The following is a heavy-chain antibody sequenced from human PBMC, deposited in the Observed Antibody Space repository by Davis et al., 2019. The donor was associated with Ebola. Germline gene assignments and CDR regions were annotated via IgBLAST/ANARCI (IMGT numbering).Heavy chain of an antibody. J-gene: IGHJ1*01. Sequence: GGSLRLSCAAYGFTVSSNYMSWVRQAPGKGLEWVSVIYSGGSTYYADSVKGRFTISRDNSKNTLYLQMNSLRAEDTAVYYCAKDGSSWPEYFQHWGQGTLVTVSS. CDR1: GFTVSSNY. CDR3: AKDGSSWPEYFQH. V-gene: IGHV3-66*01. CDR2: IYSGGST. D-gene: IGHD6-13*01.